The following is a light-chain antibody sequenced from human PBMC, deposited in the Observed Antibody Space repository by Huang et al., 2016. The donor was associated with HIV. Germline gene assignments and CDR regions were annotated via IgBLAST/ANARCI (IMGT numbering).Light chain of an antibody. CDR3: QQRSNWPPIT. CDR2: DAS. J-gene: IGKJ5*01. Sequence: EIVLTQSPATLSLSPGEKATLSCRASQSVSTYLAWYQQKPGQAPRLLIYDASNRATGILARFSGSGSGRDFTLTISSLEPEDFAVYYCQQRSNWPPITFGQGTRLEI. CDR1: QSVSTY. V-gene: IGKV3-11*02.